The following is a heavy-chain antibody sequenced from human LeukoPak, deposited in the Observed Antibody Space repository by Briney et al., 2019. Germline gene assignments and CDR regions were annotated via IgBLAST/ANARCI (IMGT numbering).Heavy chain of an antibody. CDR2: INHSGST. CDR3: ARTPDGYKSYYFDY. V-gene: IGHV4-34*01. D-gene: IGHD5-24*01. Sequence: NTSETLSLTCAVYGGSFSGYYWSWIRQPPGKGLEWIGEINHSGSTNYNPPLKSRVTISVDTSKNQFSLKLSSVTAADTAVYYCARTPDGYKSYYFDYWGQGTLVTVSS. CDR1: GGSFSGYY. J-gene: IGHJ4*02.